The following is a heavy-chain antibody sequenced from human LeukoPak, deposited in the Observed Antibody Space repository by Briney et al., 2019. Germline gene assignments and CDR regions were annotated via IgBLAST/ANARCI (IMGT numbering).Heavy chain of an antibody. V-gene: IGHV1-69*04. Sequence: SVKVSCKASGGTFSSYAISWVRQAPGQGLEWMGRIIPILGIANYAQKFQGRVTITADKSTSTAYMELSSLRSEDTAVYYCARSYYYDSSAYPHYYYYGMDVWGQGTTVTVSS. J-gene: IGHJ6*02. D-gene: IGHD3-22*01. CDR3: ARSYYYDSSAYPHYYYYGMDV. CDR2: IIPILGIA. CDR1: GGTFSSYA.